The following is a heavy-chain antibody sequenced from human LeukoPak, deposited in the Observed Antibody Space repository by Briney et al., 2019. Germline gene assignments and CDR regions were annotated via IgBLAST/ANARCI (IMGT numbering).Heavy chain of an antibody. CDR3: ARDRGYFDN. CDR1: GGSISNYY. V-gene: IGHV4-59*01. J-gene: IGHJ4*02. CDR2: ISYSGST. Sequence: SETLSLTCTVSGGSISNYYWSWIRQPPGKELEWIGDISYSGSTTYKPSLISRVTISVDTSKNQFSLKLNSVTAADTAMYYCARDRGYFDNWGQGTLVTVSS.